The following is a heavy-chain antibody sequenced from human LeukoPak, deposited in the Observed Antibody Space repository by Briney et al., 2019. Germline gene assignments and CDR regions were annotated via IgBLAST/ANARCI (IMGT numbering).Heavy chain of an antibody. CDR2: ISGSGGRT. D-gene: IGHD2-2*01. CDR1: GFTFSSYA. V-gene: IGHV3-23*01. Sequence: GGSLRLSCAASGFTFSSYAMSWVRQAPGKGLEWVSGISGSGGRTYYADSVKGRFTISRDNSKNTVYLQMNGLRAEDTAVYYCAKEEGRCDTTSCAPFDYWGQGTLVTVSS. CDR3: AKEEGRCDTTSCAPFDY. J-gene: IGHJ4*02.